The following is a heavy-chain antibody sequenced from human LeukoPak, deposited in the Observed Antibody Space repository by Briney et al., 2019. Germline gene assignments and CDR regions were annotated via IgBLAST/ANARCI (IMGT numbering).Heavy chain of an antibody. Sequence: GGSLRLSCAASGFTFTRYWMSWVRQAPGKGLEWLANIKQDGSETHYVDSVKGRFTISRDNARNSVYLQMNSLSDDDTAVYYCARDGDYIMPPFDYWGQGILVTVSS. CDR3: ARDGDYIMPPFDY. CDR2: IKQDGSET. V-gene: IGHV3-7*01. J-gene: IGHJ4*02. D-gene: IGHD4-17*01. CDR1: GFTFTRYW.